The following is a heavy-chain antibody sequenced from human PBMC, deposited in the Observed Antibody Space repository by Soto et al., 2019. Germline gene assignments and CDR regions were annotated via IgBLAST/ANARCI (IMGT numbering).Heavy chain of an antibody. CDR2: MSRNSGNK. J-gene: IGHJ4*02. V-gene: IGHV1-8*01. D-gene: IGHD3-3*01. CDR1: GYTFTNYD. Sequence: QIPLVQSGAEVKKPGASVKVSCKTSGYTFTNYDINWVRQATGQGLEGMGYMSRNSGNKGYAQKFQGRATMTRDTTTSTANKERSSLRSEDTAVYYCVTWGRSGRDTGFYWGQGTLVTASS. CDR3: VTWGRSGRDTGFY.